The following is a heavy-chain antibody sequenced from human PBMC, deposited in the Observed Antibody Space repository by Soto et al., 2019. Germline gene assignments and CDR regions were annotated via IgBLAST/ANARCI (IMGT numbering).Heavy chain of an antibody. CDR1: GFTFSSYW. CDR2: INSDGSST. Sequence: EVQLVESGGGLVQPGGSLRLSCAASGFTFSSYWMHWVRQAPGKGLVWVSRINSDGSSTSYADSVKGRFTISRDNAKKTLDLQMHSLRAESTSVYYCVRTSLVVAAATRQDYWGQGTLVTVSS. J-gene: IGHJ4*02. D-gene: IGHD2-15*01. CDR3: VRTSLVVAAATRQDY. V-gene: IGHV3-74*01.